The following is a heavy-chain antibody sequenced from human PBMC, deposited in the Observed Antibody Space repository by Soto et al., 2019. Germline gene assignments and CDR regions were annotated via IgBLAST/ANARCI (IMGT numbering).Heavy chain of an antibody. J-gene: IGHJ6*02. CDR1: GDSVSSNSAA. Sequence: TLSLTCAISGDSVSSNSAAWNWIRQSPSRGLEWLGRTYYRSKWYNDYAVSVKSRITINPDTSKNQFSLQLNSVTPEDTAVYYCARVIAAAPRANYYYYYGMDVWGQGTTVTVSS. CDR2: TYYRSKWYN. V-gene: IGHV6-1*01. CDR3: ARVIAAAPRANYYYYYGMDV. D-gene: IGHD6-13*01.